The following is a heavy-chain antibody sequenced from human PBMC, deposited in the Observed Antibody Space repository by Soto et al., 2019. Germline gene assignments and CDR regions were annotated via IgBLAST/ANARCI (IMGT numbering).Heavy chain of an antibody. D-gene: IGHD3-22*01. CDR1: GGTFSSYA. J-gene: IGHJ5*02. CDR2: IIPIFGTA. CDR3: ASEEGSSVYTIQYKWFDP. V-gene: IGHV1-69*12. Sequence: QVQLVQSGAEVKKPGSSVKVSCKASGGTFSSYAISWVRQAPGQGLEWMGGIIPIFGTANYAQKFQGRVTITADESTSTAYVELSSLRSEDTGVYYCASEEGSSVYTIQYKWFDPWGQGTLVTVSS.